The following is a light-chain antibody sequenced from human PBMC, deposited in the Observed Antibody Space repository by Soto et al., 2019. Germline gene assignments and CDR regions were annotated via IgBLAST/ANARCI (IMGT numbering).Light chain of an antibody. CDR1: QSVSSY. V-gene: IGKV3-11*01. CDR2: DGS. J-gene: IGKJ1*01. Sequence: EIVLTQSPATLSLSPGERATLSCRASQSVSSYLAGYQQRPCQAARVLIYDGSNRATGIPAKFSGSGSGTDFTLTIISLHSEDFAVYYCQQYVTSSPRTCGQGTKVDI. CDR3: QQYVTSSPRT.